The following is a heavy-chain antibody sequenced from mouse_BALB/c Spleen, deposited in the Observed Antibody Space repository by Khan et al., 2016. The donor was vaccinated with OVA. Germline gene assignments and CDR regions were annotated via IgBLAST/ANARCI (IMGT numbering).Heavy chain of an antibody. J-gene: IGHJ4*01. D-gene: IGHD1-1*01. CDR1: GYSITSNYA. Sequence: EVQLQESGPGLVKPSQSLSLTCTVTGYSITSNYAWNWIRQFPGNKLEWMGYISYSGSTSYNPSLKSQISITRDTSKNQFFLQLSSVTTEDTATXYCARGNYYGYAMDYWGQGTSVTVSS. V-gene: IGHV3-2*02. CDR3: ARGNYYGYAMDY. CDR2: ISYSGST.